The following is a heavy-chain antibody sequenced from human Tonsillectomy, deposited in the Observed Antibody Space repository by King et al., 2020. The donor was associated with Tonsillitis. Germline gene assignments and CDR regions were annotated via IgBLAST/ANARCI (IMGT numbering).Heavy chain of an antibody. V-gene: IGHV1-18*04. CDR3: ARDWGIFGVAPSPYYYGMDV. J-gene: IGHJ6*02. Sequence: VQLVESGAEVKKPGASVKVSCKASGYSFRSYGISWVRQAPGQGLEWMGWISGYNGNTKYAQKLQGRVTMTTDTSTSTAYMELRSLRSDDTAVYYCARDWGIFGVAPSPYYYGMDVWGQGTTVTVSS. CDR2: ISGYNGNT. D-gene: IGHD3-3*01. CDR1: GYSFRSYG.